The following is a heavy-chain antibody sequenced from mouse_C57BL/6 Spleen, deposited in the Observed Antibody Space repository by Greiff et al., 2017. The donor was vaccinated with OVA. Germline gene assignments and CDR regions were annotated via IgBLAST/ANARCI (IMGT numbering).Heavy chain of an antibody. Sequence: EVQLQQSGPELVKPGASVKISCKASGYSFTDYNMNWVKQSNGKSLEWIGVINPNYGTTSYNQKFKGKATLTVDQSSSTAYMQLNSLTSEDSAVYDCARRAYYSTDYYAMDYWGQGTSVTVSS. CDR1: GYSFTDYN. CDR3: ARRAYYSTDYYAMDY. D-gene: IGHD2-5*01. V-gene: IGHV1-39*01. CDR2: INPNYGTT. J-gene: IGHJ4*01.